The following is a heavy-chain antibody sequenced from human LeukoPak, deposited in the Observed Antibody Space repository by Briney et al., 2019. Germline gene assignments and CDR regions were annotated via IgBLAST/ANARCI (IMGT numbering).Heavy chain of an antibody. Sequence: SQTLSLTCVISRDSFSTNGVAWNWIRQSPSRGLEWLGRTYYASKWYNDYVVSVKSRITITADTSKNQFSLHLNSVTPEDTAVYYCARGINSAFDIWGQGTLVTVSS. D-gene: IGHD2-15*01. V-gene: IGHV6-1*01. CDR1: RDSFSTNGVA. CDR3: ARGINSAFDI. J-gene: IGHJ3*02. CDR2: TYYASKWYN.